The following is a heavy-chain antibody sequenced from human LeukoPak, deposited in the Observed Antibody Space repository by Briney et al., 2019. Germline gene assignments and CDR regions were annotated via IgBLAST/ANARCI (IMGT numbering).Heavy chain of an antibody. CDR2: IYYSGST. J-gene: IGHJ4*02. V-gene: IGHV4-30-4*01. CDR1: GGSISSGDYY. CDR3: AREGRVGGIGVDY. Sequence: SETLSLTCTVSGGSISSGDYYWSWIRQPPGKGLEWIGYIYYSGSTYYNPSLESRVTISVDTSKNQFSLKLSSVTAADTAVYYCAREGRVGGIGVDYWGQGTLVTVSS. D-gene: IGHD3-16*01.